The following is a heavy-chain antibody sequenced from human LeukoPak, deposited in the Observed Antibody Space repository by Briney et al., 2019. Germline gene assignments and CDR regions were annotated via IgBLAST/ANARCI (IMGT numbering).Heavy chain of an antibody. Sequence: ASVKVSCKASGYTFTGYYMHWVREAPGQGLEWRGRINPNSGGTNYAQKFQGGVTMTRDTSISTAYMELSRLSSDDTAVYYCERDARIQIYSRPGYYDSSGYYYYYYYMDVWGKGTTVTVSS. CDR3: ERDARIQIYSRPGYYDSSGYYYYYYYMDV. CDR2: INPNSGGT. D-gene: IGHD3-22*01. V-gene: IGHV1-2*06. CDR1: GYTFTGYY. J-gene: IGHJ6*03.